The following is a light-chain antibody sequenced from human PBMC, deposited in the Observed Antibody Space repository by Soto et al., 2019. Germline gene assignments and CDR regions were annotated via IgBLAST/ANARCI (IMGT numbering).Light chain of an antibody. V-gene: IGKV3-20*01. J-gene: IGKJ4*01. CDR1: QSVSSSY. CDR2: GAS. Sequence: EIVLTQSPGTLSLSPGDRATLSCRASQSVSSSYLAWYQHKPGQAPRLLIYGASSRATGIPDRFSGSGSGTDFTLTISRLEPEDFAVYYCQQYGSSPLLTFGGGTKVEI. CDR3: QQYGSSPLLT.